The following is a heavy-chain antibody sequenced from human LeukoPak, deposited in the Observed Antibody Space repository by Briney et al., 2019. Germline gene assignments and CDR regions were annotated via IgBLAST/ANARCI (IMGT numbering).Heavy chain of an antibody. CDR1: GFTFGDYA. CDR2: IRSKAYGGTT. CDR3: TSWGEGLRPVSPDY. V-gene: IGHV3-49*04. Sequence: GGSLRLSCTASGFTFGDYAMSWVRQAPGKGLEWVGFIRSKAYGGTTEYAASVKGRFTISRDDSKSIAYLQMNSLKTEDTAVYYCTSWGEGLRPVSPDYWGQGTLVTVSS. J-gene: IGHJ4*02. D-gene: IGHD3-16*01.